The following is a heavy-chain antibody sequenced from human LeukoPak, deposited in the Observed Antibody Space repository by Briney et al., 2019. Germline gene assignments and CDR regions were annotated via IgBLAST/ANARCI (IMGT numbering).Heavy chain of an antibody. CDR3: GREDCNNVRCYGASDA. V-gene: IGHV3-69-1*01. CDR1: GFTFSSYA. J-gene: IGHJ5*02. CDR2: ISSNNNI. Sequence: PGGSLRLSCVGSGFTFSSYAMNWVRQAPGKGLEWVSSISSNNNIYYADSVKGRFTISRDNAKNSLSLQMNSLRGEDTAVYYCGREDCNNVRCYGASDAWGQGTLVTVSA. D-gene: IGHD2-2*01.